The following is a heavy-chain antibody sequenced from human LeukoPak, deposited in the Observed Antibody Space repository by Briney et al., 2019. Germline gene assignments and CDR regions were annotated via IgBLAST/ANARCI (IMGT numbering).Heavy chain of an antibody. D-gene: IGHD6-13*01. J-gene: IGHJ4*02. CDR2: INHSGST. CDR1: GGSFSGYY. V-gene: IGHV4-34*01. Sequence: SETLSLTCAVYGGSFSGYYWSWIRQPPGKGLEWIGEINHSGSTNYNPSLKSRVTISVDTSKNQFSLKLGSVTAADAAVYYCARGGSSWYGVGFDYWGRGTLVTVSS. CDR3: ARGGSSWYGVGFDY.